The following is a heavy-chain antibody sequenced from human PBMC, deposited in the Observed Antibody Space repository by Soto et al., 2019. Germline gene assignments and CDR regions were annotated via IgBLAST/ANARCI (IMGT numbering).Heavy chain of an antibody. J-gene: IGHJ5*02. CDR3: ARGLWFVELSGYNWFDP. D-gene: IGHD3-10*01. CDR1: GGTFSSYT. V-gene: IGHV1-69*02. Sequence: QVQLVQSGAEVKKPGSSVKVSCKASGGTFSSYTISWVRQAPGQGLEWMGRILPILGIANYAQKFQRRVTITADKSTSPAYMELSSLRSEDTAVYYCARGLWFVELSGYNWFDPWGQGTLVTVSS. CDR2: ILPILGIA.